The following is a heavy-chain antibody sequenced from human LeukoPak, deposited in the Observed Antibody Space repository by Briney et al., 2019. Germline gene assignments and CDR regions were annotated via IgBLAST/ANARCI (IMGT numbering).Heavy chain of an antibody. J-gene: IGHJ4*02. V-gene: IGHV3-66*01. Sequence: PGGSLRLSCAASGFTVSSNYMSWIRQAPGKGLEWVSVIYSGGSTYYADSVKGRFTISRDNSKNTLYLQMNSLRAEDTAVYYCARALRYCSGGSCYSGFDYWGQGTLVTVSS. D-gene: IGHD2-15*01. CDR3: ARALRYCSGGSCYSGFDY. CDR1: GFTVSSNY. CDR2: IYSGGST.